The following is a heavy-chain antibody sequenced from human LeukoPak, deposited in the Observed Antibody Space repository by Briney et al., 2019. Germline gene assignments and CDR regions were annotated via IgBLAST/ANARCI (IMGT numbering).Heavy chain of an antibody. J-gene: IGHJ4*02. CDR2: IGGTNGYS. CDR1: GFPFSSHT. Sequence: GGSLKLSCAASGFPFSSHTMNWVRQAPGKGLAWVSSIGGTNGYSFYAHSLKGRFTISRDNAKNSLSLLMNNLRAEDTAVYYCTRDQPFSSFDHWGQGILVTVSS. D-gene: IGHD6-13*01. V-gene: IGHV3-21*01. CDR3: TRDQPFSSFDH.